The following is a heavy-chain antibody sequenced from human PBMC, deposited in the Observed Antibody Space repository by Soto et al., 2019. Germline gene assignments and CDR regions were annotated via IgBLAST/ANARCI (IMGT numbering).Heavy chain of an antibody. D-gene: IGHD4-17*01. CDR3: ARPDFGDYWYFDL. Sequence: QDQLVQSGAEVKKPGSSVKVSCKAFGGPFSSHTFSWVRQAPGQGLEWMGRIIPALGTTTYAQKFQGRVTITADESVTTVYMELNSLRTEDTVVYYCARPDFGDYWYFDLWGRGTLVTVSS. J-gene: IGHJ2*01. V-gene: IGHV1-69*08. CDR1: GGPFSSHT. CDR2: IIPALGTT.